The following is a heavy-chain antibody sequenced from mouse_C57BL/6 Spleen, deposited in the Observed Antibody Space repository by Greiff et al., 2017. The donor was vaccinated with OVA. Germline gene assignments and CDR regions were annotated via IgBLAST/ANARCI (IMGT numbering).Heavy chain of an antibody. CDR2: INPNNGGT. CDR1: GYTFTDYY. CDR3: ARLDRDPYYAMDY. J-gene: IGHJ4*01. Sequence: EVQLQQSGPELVKPGASVKISCKASGYTFTDYYMNWVKQSHGKSLEWIGDINPNNGGTSYNQKFKGKATLTVDKSSSTAYMELRSLTSEDSAVYYCARLDRDPYYAMDYWGQGTSVTVSS. V-gene: IGHV1-26*01.